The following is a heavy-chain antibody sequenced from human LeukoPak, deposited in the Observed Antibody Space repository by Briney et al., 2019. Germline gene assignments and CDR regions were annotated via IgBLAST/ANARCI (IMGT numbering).Heavy chain of an antibody. J-gene: IGHJ2*01. V-gene: IGHV4-30-4*08. CDR1: GGSISSGDYY. CDR2: IYYSGST. CDR3: ARSLANSGYFPASHL. Sequence: PSETLSLTCTVSGGSISSGDYYWSWIRQPPGKGLEWIGYIYYSGSTYYNPSLKSRVTISVDTSKNQFSLKLSSVTAADTAVYYCARSLANSGYFPASHLWGRGTLVTVSS. D-gene: IGHD3-22*01.